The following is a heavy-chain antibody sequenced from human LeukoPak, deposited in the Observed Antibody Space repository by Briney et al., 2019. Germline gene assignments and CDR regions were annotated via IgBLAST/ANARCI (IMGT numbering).Heavy chain of an antibody. V-gene: IGHV4-59*01. D-gene: IGHD1-1*01. CDR2: IYYSGST. Sequence: SETLSLTCTVSGGSISSYYWSWIRQPPGKGLEWIGYIYYSGSTNYNPSPKSRVTISGDTSKNQFSLKLSSVTAADTAVYYCARDRGLGTWFDPWGQGTLVTVSS. CDR1: GGSISSYY. J-gene: IGHJ5*02. CDR3: ARDRGLGTWFDP.